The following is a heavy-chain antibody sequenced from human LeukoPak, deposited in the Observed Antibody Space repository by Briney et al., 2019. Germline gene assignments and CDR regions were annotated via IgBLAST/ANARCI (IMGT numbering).Heavy chain of an antibody. CDR1: GGSITSDF. CDR2: ISTSGNT. V-gene: IGHV4-4*07. CDR3: AREDPLVAARGLDH. Sequence: PSETLSLTCTVSGGSITSDFWSWIGQRAGKGLEWIGRISTSGNTNYNSSLKSRLTMSIDTSKNQFSLRLSSVTAADTAVYYCAREDPLVAARGLDHWGQGTLVTVSS. J-gene: IGHJ4*02. D-gene: IGHD2-15*01.